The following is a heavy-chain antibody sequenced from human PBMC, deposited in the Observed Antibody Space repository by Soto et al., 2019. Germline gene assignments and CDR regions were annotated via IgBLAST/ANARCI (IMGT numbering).Heavy chain of an antibody. CDR3: ARRESSLVTPSSHYYYYGMDV. J-gene: IGHJ6*02. CDR1: GYSFGSEW. V-gene: IGHV5-51*01. D-gene: IGHD2-8*02. Sequence: GESLKISCKGSGYSFGSEWIGWVRQMPGKGLEWMGIIFPGDADTRYSPSLEGQVSISVDKSNSTTYLQWSSLQASDTAMYYCARRESSLVTPSSHYYYYGMDVWGQGTTVTVSS. CDR2: IFPGDADT.